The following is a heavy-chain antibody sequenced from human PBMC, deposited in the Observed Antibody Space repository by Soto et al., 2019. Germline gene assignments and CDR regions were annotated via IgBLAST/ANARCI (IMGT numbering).Heavy chain of an antibody. Sequence: GSRRLSCPASGFSFSSIWIHVGLQEKIKWLVFFSRINSDGSSTSYADSVKGRFTISRDNAKNTLYLQMNSLRAEDTAVYYCARVAKIRGASRSTTPSESFDTWGKGPLVTVS. D-gene: IGHD3-10*01. CDR1: GFSFSSIW. J-gene: IGHJ3*02. CDR2: INSDGSST. CDR3: ARVAKIRGASRSTTPSESFDT. V-gene: IGHV3-74*01.